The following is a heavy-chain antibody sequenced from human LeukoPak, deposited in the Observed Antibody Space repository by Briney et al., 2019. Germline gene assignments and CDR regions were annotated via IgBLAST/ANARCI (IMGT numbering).Heavy chain of an antibody. J-gene: IGHJ4*02. CDR3: ARVGKSGSYGYYYLDY. V-gene: IGHV3-7*01. CDR2: IKQDGSEK. Sequence: GGSLRLSCAASGFTFSSYWMSWVRQAPGKGLEWVANIKQDGSEKYYVDSVKGRFTISRDNAKNSLYLQMNSLRAEDTAVYYCARVGKSGSYGYYYLDYWGQGTLVTVSS. D-gene: IGHD5-18*01. CDR1: GFTFSSYW.